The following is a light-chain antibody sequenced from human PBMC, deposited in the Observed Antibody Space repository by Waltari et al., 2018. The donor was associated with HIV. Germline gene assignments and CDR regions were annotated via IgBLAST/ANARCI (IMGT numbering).Light chain of an antibody. J-gene: IGLJ2*01. CDR2: EVS. CDR1: SSDVGGYNY. CDR3: SSYAGSSNVV. Sequence: QSALTQPPSASGSPGQSVTISCTGTSSDVGGYNYVSWYQQHPGKAPNLMIYEVSKRPSGVPERFSGSKSGNTASLTVSGLQAEDEADYYCSSYAGSSNVVFGGGTKLTVL. V-gene: IGLV2-8*01.